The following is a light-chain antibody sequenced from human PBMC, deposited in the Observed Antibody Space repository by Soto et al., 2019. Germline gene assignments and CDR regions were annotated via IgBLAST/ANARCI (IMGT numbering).Light chain of an antibody. CDR3: SSYTSSSTL. CDR1: SSDVGLYDY. V-gene: IGLV2-14*01. Sequence: QSALTQPASVSGSPGQSITISCTGTSSDVGLYDYVSWYQQHPGKAPQLMIYAVSNRPSGVSNRFSASKSGNTASLTISGLQTEDEADYYCSSYTSSSTLFGTGTKVTVL. J-gene: IGLJ1*01. CDR2: AVS.